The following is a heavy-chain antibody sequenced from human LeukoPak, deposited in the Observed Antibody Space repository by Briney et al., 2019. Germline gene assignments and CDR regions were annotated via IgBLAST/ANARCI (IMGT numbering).Heavy chain of an antibody. J-gene: IGHJ4*02. CDR1: GGTFSSYA. CDR3: ARVGRGYCTNGVCYYFDY. V-gene: IGHV1-69*05. CDR2: SIPIFGTA. Sequence: GSSVKVSCKASGGTFSSYAISWVRQAPGQGLEWMGGSIPIFGTANYAQKFQGRVTITTDGSTSTAYMELSSLRSEDTAVYYCARVGRGYCTNGVCYYFDYWGQGTLVTVSS. D-gene: IGHD2-8*01.